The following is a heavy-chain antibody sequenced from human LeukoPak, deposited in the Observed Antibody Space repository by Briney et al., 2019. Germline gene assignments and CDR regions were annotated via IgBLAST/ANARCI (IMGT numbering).Heavy chain of an antibody. CDR1: GYSISSGYY. CDR2: IYHSGST. V-gene: IGHV4-38-2*02. CDR3: AHKRVSAFDI. J-gene: IGHJ3*02. Sequence: SETLSLTCTVSGYSISSGYYWGWIRQPPGKGLEWIGSIYHSGSTYYNPSLKSRVTISVDTSKNQFSLKLSSVTAADTAVYYCAHKRVSAFDIWGQGTMVTVSS.